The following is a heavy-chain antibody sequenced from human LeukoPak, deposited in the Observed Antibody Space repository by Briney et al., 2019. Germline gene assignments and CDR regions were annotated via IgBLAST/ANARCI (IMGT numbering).Heavy chain of an antibody. V-gene: IGHV4-39*02. CDR2: IYQTGNA. CDR1: GGSITGISYY. Sequence: SETLSLTCTVSGGSITGISYYWNWLRQPPGKELEWIGRIYQTGNADYKPSLMSRVTISVDTTNNQFSLRLSSVTAADTAVYYCARGLDYVDVWGKGITVSVSS. D-gene: IGHD3-9*01. CDR3: ARGLDYVDV. J-gene: IGHJ6*03.